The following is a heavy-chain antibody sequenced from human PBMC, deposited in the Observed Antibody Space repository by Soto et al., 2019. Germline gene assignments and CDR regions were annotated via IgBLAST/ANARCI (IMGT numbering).Heavy chain of an antibody. D-gene: IGHD6-19*01. J-gene: IGHJ6*02. CDR1: GYSFTSYW. CDR3: ARXTGSAVAVTHDYYGMDV. Sequence: GYSFTSYWIGWVRQMPGKGLEWMGIIYPGDSDTRYSPSFQGQVTISADNSISPXYLQWSSLKASDTAMYYXARXTGSAVAVTHDYYGMDVWGQGTTVTVSS. V-gene: IGHV5-51*01. CDR2: IYPGDSDT.